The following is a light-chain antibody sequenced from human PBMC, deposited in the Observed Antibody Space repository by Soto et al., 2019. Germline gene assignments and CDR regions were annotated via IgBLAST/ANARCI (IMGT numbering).Light chain of an antibody. CDR2: DAS. J-gene: IGKJ1*01. CDR1: QSISSW. Sequence: DIQMTQSPSTLSASVGDRVTITCRASQSISSWLAWYQQKPGKAPKLLIYDASRLESGVPSRFRGSGSGTEFTLTIIILQPDDFATYYCQQYKSYPWTVGQGTKVEIK. V-gene: IGKV1-5*01. CDR3: QQYKSYPWT.